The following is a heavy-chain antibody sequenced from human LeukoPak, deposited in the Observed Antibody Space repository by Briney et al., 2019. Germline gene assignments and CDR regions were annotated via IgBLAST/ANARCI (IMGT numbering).Heavy chain of an antibody. CDR3: ARYLPGNNWFDP. CDR2: IYYSGTT. Sequence: SQTLSLTCTVSGGSINSDDYYWSWIRQPPGKGLEWIGYIYYSGTTYYNPSLKSRVIISIDTSKNQFSLRLSSVTAADTAVYCCARYLPGNNWFDPWGQGTLVTVSS. CDR1: GGSINSDDYY. D-gene: IGHD3-10*01. J-gene: IGHJ5*02. V-gene: IGHV4-30-4*01.